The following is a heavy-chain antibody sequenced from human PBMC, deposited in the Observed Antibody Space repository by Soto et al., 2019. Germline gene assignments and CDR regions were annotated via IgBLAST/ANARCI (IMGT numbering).Heavy chain of an antibody. D-gene: IGHD6-19*01. Sequence: EVQLVESGGGLVQPGGSLRLACAASGFTFSGNWMTWVRQAPGKGLEWVANIRHDGRDEYYVDSVKGRFTISRDNAKNSLYLQMNSLRAEDTAVYYCARPMGWRDAFDSWGQGTMVTVSS. J-gene: IGHJ3*02. CDR2: IRHDGRDE. V-gene: IGHV3-7*01. CDR3: ARPMGWRDAFDS. CDR1: GFTFSGNW.